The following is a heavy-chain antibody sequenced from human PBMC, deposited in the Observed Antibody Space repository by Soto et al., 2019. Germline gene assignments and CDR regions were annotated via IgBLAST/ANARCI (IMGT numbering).Heavy chain of an antibody. CDR1: GGSISSSNW. CDR2: IYHSGST. V-gene: IGHV4-4*02. J-gene: IGHJ4*02. Sequence: QVQLQESGPGLVKPSGTLSLTCAVSGGSISSSNWWSWVRQPPGKGLEWIGEIYHSGSTNYNTSLKSRATISVDTSKNQFSLKLSSVTAADTAVYYGARGWLVRGVIIPDYWGQGTLVTVSS. CDR3: ARGWLVRGVIIPDY. D-gene: IGHD3-10*01.